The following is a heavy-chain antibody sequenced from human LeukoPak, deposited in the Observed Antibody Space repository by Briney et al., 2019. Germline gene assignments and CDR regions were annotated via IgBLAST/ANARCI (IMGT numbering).Heavy chain of an antibody. CDR1: GYTFTGYY. V-gene: IGHV1-2*02. CDR2: INPNSGGT. CDR3: ARDPTGRLRFLEWVYFDY. D-gene: IGHD3-3*01. Sequence: ASVKVSCKASGYTFTGYYMHWVQQAPGQGLEWMGWINPNSGGTNYAQKFQGRVTMTRDTSISTAYMELSRLRSDDTAVYYCARDPTGRLRFLEWVYFDYWGQGTLVTVSS. J-gene: IGHJ4*02.